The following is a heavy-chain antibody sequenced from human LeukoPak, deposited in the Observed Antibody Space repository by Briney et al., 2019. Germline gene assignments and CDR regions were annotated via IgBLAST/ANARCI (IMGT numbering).Heavy chain of an antibody. CDR3: AKGPGSYYDFWTRKSVCIDY. J-gene: IGHJ4*02. Sequence: GGSLRLSCAASGFTFSSYAMSWVRQAPGKGLEWVSAISGSGGSTYYADSVKGRFTISRDNSKNTLYLQMNSLRAEDTAVYYCAKGPGSYYDFWTRKSVCIDYWGQGTLVTVSS. D-gene: IGHD3-3*01. CDR1: GFTFSSYA. CDR2: ISGSGGST. V-gene: IGHV3-23*01.